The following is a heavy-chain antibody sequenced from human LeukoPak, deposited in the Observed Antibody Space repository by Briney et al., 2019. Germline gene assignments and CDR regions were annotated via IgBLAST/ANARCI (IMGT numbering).Heavy chain of an antibody. J-gene: IGHJ6*03. CDR3: ARVVYDSSGYYYYYYMDV. V-gene: IGHV3-74*01. D-gene: IGHD3-22*01. CDR2: INSDGSST. Sequence: PGGSLRLSCAASGFTFSSYWMHWVRQAPGKGLVWVSRINSDGSSTSYADSVKGRFTISRDNAKNTLYLQMNSLRAEDTAVYYCARVVYDSSGYYYYYYMDVWGKGTMVTVSS. CDR1: GFTFSSYW.